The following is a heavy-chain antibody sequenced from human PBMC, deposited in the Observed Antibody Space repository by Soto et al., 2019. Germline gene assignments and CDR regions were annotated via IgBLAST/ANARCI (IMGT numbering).Heavy chain of an antibody. Sequence: GGSLRLSCAASGFTFSSYSMNWVRQAPGKGLEWVSSISSSSSYIYYADSVKGRFTISRDNAKNSLYLQMNSLRAEDTAVYYCARDLVTEYYDFWSGYYTGAFDIWGQGTMVTVSS. CDR2: ISSSSSYI. J-gene: IGHJ3*02. CDR3: ARDLVTEYYDFWSGYYTGAFDI. CDR1: GFTFSSYS. V-gene: IGHV3-21*01. D-gene: IGHD3-3*01.